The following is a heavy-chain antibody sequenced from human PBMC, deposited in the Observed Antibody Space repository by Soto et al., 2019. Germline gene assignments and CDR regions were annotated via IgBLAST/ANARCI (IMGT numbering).Heavy chain of an antibody. Sequence: QIHLVQSGAEVKKPGSSVKISCKASGGTFSNYAISWVRQAPGQGLEWMGGITPIFDTTNYAQKFQGRLTITADTSTSTAYMELNGLRSDDTAIYFCARYPYSLNNWFDPWGQGTLVTVSS. D-gene: IGHD3-9*01. CDR1: GGTFSNYA. CDR3: ARYPYSLNNWFDP. J-gene: IGHJ5*02. CDR2: ITPIFDTT. V-gene: IGHV1-69*06.